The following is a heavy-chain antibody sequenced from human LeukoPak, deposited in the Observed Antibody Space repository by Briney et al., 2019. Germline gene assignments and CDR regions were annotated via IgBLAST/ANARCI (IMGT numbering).Heavy chain of an antibody. CDR2: IDGSGDNT. J-gene: IGHJ4*02. V-gene: IGHV3-23*01. CDR3: AKXMYGSGNPYY. D-gene: IGHD3-10*01. Sequence: GGSLRLSCAGSGFTFSHYAMSWVRQAPGKGLEWVSAIDGSGDNTYYADSVKGRFTVSRDNFQNTLYLHMNSLRSDDTAVYYCAKXMYGSGNPYYWGQGTLVTVSS. CDR1: GFTFSHYA.